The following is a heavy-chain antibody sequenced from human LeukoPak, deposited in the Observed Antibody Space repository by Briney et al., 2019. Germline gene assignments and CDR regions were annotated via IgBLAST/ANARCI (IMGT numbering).Heavy chain of an antibody. D-gene: IGHD1-7*01. CDR2: IKQDGSEK. V-gene: IGHV3-7*01. Sequence: GGPLRLSCAASGFIFNTYWMSWVRQAPGKGLEWVANIKQDGSEKYYVNSVKGRFTISRDNAKNSLYLQMNSLRAEDTAIYYCAREDDWNYEDYWGQGTLVTVSS. CDR3: AREDDWNYEDY. CDR1: GFIFNTYW. J-gene: IGHJ4*02.